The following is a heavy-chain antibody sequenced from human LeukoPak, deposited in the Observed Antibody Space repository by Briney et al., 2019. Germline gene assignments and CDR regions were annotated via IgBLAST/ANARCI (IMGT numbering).Heavy chain of an antibody. V-gene: IGHV3-7*03. CDR3: ARDGGWWRFDF. Sequence: QAGGSLRLSCVASGLNFNSRWMDWVRRAPGQGLEWVASIKEDGSETHYVDSVRGRFTISRDNDKNSLYLQMNNPRAEDTAKYYCARDGGWWRFDFWGQGALVTVSS. J-gene: IGHJ4*02. D-gene: IGHD2-8*02. CDR1: GLNFNSRW. CDR2: IKEDGSET.